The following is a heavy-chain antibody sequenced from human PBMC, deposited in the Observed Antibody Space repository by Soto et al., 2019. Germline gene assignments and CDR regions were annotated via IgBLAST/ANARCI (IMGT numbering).Heavy chain of an antibody. V-gene: IGHV1-69*01. CDR3: TGDAY. Sequence: QVQLVQSGAEVKKPGSSVKVSCKASGGTFSSYVISWVRQAPGQGLEWMGGILPIFASLNYAQKFQGRVTITADESTSTAYMELSRLKSEDTAVYYCTGDAYWGQGTLVTVSS. CDR2: ILPIFASL. J-gene: IGHJ4*02. CDR1: GGTFSSYV.